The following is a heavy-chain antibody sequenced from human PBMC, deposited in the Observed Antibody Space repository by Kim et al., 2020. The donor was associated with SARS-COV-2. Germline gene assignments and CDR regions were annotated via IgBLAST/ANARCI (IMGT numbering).Heavy chain of an antibody. J-gene: IGHJ6*02. CDR2: T. V-gene: IGHV3-74*01. Sequence: TINADSVKGRFTNSRDNAKNALYLQMNSRRAEDTAVYCCARGYYYGMDVWGQGTTVTGSS. CDR3: ARGYYYGMDV.